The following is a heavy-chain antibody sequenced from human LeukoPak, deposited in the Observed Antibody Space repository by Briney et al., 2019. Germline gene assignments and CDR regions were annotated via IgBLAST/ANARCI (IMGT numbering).Heavy chain of an antibody. J-gene: IGHJ4*02. D-gene: IGHD4-17*01. V-gene: IGHV4-59*01. Sequence: PSETLSLTCTVSGGSNSSYYWSWIRQPPGKGLEWTGCMYYIGSTNYNPSLKIRVTISVDTFNNQFSLKLSSVTAADTAVYYCARTYGDYDLFDYWGQGTMVTVSS. CDR1: GGSNSSYY. CDR3: ARTYGDYDLFDY. CDR2: MYYIGST.